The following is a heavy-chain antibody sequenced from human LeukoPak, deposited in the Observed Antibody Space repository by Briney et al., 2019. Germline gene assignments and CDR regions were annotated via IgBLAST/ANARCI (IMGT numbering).Heavy chain of an antibody. J-gene: IGHJ4*02. D-gene: IGHD3-10*01. V-gene: IGHV4-34*01. CDR2: INHSGST. Sequence: SETLSLTCAVYGGSFSGYYWSWIRQPPGKGLEWIGEINHSGSTNYNPSLKSRVTISVDTSKNQFSLKPSSVTAADTAMYYCARPIDYYGSGSPIGGYFDYWGQGTLVTVSS. CDR3: ARPIDYYGSGSPIGGYFDY. CDR1: GGSFSGYY.